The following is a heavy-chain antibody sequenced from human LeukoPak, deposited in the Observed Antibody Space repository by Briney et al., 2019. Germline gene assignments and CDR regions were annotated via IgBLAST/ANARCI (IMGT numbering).Heavy chain of an antibody. CDR1: GYSISSGYY. CDR2: IYYDGST. J-gene: IGHJ5*02. V-gene: IGHV4-38-2*02. Sequence: SDTLSLTCAVSGYSISSGYYWGWIRQPPGKGLESIGSIYYDGSTYYNPSLNSRVTISIDTSNNQFSLNLSSVSAADTAVYYCARDEYYYDSSGYPVWFDPWGQGTLVTVSS. D-gene: IGHD3-22*01. CDR3: ARDEYYYDSSGYPVWFDP.